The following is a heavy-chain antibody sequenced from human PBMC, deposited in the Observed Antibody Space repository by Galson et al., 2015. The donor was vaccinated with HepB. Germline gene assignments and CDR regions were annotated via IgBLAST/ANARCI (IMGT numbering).Heavy chain of an antibody. V-gene: IGHV4-59*08. CDR1: GGSISSYY. CDR3: ARHLLGYCSSTSCRNWFDP. J-gene: IGHJ5*02. Sequence: SETLSLTCTVSGGSISSYYWSWIRQPPGKGLEWIGYIYYSGSTNYNPSLKSRVTISVDTSKNQFSLKLSSVTAADTAVYYCARHLLGYCSSTSCRNWFDPWGQGTLVTVSS. D-gene: IGHD2-2*01. CDR2: IYYSGST.